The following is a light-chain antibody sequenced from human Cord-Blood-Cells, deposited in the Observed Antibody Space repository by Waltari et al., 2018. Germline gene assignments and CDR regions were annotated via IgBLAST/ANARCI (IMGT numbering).Light chain of an antibody. CDR3: SSYAGSNNYV. Sequence: QSALTQPPSASGSPGQSVTISCTGTSSDVGGYNYVPWYQQHPGKAPKLMLYEVSKRPSGVPCRFSGSKSGSTASRTVAGLQAEDEADYYCSSYAGSNNYVFGTGTKVTVL. J-gene: IGLJ1*01. CDR2: EVS. V-gene: IGLV2-8*01. CDR1: SSDVGGYNY.